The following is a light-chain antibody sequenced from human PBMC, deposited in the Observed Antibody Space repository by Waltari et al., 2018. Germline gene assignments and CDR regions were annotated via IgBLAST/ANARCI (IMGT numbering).Light chain of an antibody. CDR1: QRVLDGAETREH. V-gene: IGKV4-1*01. J-gene: IGKJ2*01. CDR3: QQYCDSPYT. CDR2: WTA. Sequence: DIVMTQSPDSLAVSLGERAPINCKSSQRVLDGAETREHLHWYQRKPGQHPKLLIYWTATRESGVPDRFSGSGSGTDFTLTSSSLQAEDVAVYFCQQYCDSPYTFGQGTKLEIK.